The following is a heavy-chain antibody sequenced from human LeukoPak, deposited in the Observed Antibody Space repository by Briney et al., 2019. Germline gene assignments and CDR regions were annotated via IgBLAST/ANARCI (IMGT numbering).Heavy chain of an antibody. CDR1: GFTFSSDS. V-gene: IGHV3-21*01. Sequence: GGSLRLSCAASGFTFSSDSMNWVRQAPGKGLEWVSSISSSSSYIYYADSVKGRFTISRDNAKNSLYLQMNSLRAEHTAVYYCARVGRVGATDAFDIWGQGTMVTVSS. J-gene: IGHJ3*02. CDR3: ARVGRVGATDAFDI. D-gene: IGHD1-26*01. CDR2: ISSSSSYI.